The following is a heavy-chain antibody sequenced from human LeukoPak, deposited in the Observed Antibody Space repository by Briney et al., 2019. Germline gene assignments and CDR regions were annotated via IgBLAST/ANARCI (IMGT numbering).Heavy chain of an antibody. Sequence: MAGGSLRLSCAASGFTFSSYSMNWVRQAPGKGLEWVSSISSSSSYIYYADSVKGRFTISRVNAKNSLYLQMNSLRAEDTAVYYCARDGSTVVVVAAIDYWGQGTLVTVSS. CDR2: ISSSSSYI. CDR1: GFTFSSYS. CDR3: ARDGSTVVVVAAIDY. D-gene: IGHD2-15*01. J-gene: IGHJ4*02. V-gene: IGHV3-21*01.